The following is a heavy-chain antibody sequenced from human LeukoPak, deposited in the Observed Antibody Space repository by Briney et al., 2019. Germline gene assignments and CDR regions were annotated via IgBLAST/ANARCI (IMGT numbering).Heavy chain of an antibody. J-gene: IGHJ4*02. Sequence: GGSLRLSCAASGSTFTSHWMTWVRQAPGKGLEWVANIKHDGSEKQYVDSVKGRFTVSRDNAKNSVYLQMNSLRVEDTAVYFCARDFTATKWGQGTLVTVSS. CDR1: GSTFTSHW. D-gene: IGHD5-24*01. CDR3: ARDFTATK. V-gene: IGHV3-7*01. CDR2: IKHDGSEK.